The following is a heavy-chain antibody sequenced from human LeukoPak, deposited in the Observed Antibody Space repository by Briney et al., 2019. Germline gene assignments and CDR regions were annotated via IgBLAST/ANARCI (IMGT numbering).Heavy chain of an antibody. V-gene: IGHV3-30-3*02. CDR1: XXSXA. J-gene: IGHJ6*02. Sequence: XXSXAMHXXRQAPGKGXEXVXXXSYDGSNKYYADSVKGRFTISRDNSKNTLYLQMNSLRAEDTAVYYCAKECRSGYYYYYGTDVWGQGTTVTVSS. CDR3: AKECRSGYYYYYGTDV. D-gene: IGHD2-2*01. CDR2: XSYDGSNK.